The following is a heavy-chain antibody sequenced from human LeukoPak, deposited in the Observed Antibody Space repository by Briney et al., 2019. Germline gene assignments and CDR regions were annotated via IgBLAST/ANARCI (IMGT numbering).Heavy chain of an antibody. V-gene: IGHV3-48*01. J-gene: IGHJ3*02. CDR1: GFTFSSYS. CDR3: AKRGWDAFDI. Sequence: GGSLRLSCAASGFTFSSYSMNWVRQAPGKGLEWVSYISSTSSTIYYADSVKGRFTISRDNAKNSLYLQMNSLRAEDTAVYYCAKRGWDAFDIWGQGTMVTVSS. CDR2: ISSTSSTI.